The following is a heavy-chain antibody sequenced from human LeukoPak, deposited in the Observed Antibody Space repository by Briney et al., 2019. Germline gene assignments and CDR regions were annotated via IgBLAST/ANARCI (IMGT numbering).Heavy chain of an antibody. CDR3: AKTSLYDSSGYIDY. D-gene: IGHD3-22*01. J-gene: IGHJ4*02. V-gene: IGHV3-30*02. CDR1: GFTFSSYG. CDR2: IRYDGSNK. Sequence: GGSLRLSCAASGFTFSSYGMHWVRQSPGKGLEWVAFIRYDGSNKYYADSVRGRFTISRDNYKNTLYLQMNSLRAEDTAVYYCAKTSLYDSSGYIDYWGQGTLVTVSS.